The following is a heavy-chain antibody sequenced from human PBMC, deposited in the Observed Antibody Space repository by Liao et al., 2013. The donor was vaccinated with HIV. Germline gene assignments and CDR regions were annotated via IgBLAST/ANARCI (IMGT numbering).Heavy chain of an antibody. CDR1: GGSISSSDYY. V-gene: IGHV4-39*07. CDR2: IYYTGST. CDR3: ARAGGYYDFWSGSRTHGTFHI. J-gene: IGHJ3*02. D-gene: IGHD3-3*01. Sequence: QVQLQESGPGLVKPSETLSLTCTVSGGSISSSDYYWGWIRQPPGKGLEWIGSIYYTGSTYYNPSLKSRVTISVDTSKNQFSLKLSSLTAADTAIYYCARAGGYYDFWSGSRTHGTFHIWGQGTMVSVSS.